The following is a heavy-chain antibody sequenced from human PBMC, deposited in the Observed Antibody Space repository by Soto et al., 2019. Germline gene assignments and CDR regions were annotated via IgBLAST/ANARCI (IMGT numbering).Heavy chain of an antibody. J-gene: IGHJ3*02. V-gene: IGHV3-30-3*01. CDR2: ILSDGSKQ. Sequence: QVQLVESGGGVVQPGRSLRLSCAASRFTFSYYAMHWIRQAPGKGLEWMAGILSDGSKQYYAESVKGRFTISRDNSKSTLYLQMNSLRVEDTAVYYCVRTIAVAGPYAFDMWGQGTMVTVSS. CDR3: VRTIAVAGPYAFDM. CDR1: RFTFSYYA. D-gene: IGHD6-19*01.